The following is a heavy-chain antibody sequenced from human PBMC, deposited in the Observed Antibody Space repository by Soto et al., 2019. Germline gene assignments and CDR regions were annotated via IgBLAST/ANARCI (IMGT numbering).Heavy chain of an antibody. CDR2: IYYIGIT. D-gene: IGHD1-1*01. CDR1: GGSIRNGNYY. V-gene: IGHV4-31*03. Sequence: QVQLQESGPGLVKASQTLSLTCTVSGGSIRNGNYYWSWIRQLPGKGLEWIGNIYYIGITSYNPSLKSRVIIAIDTSKNQFSLELTSVLAADTAVYYCATNETTRPWFDPWGQGTLVTVSS. J-gene: IGHJ5*02. CDR3: ATNETTRPWFDP.